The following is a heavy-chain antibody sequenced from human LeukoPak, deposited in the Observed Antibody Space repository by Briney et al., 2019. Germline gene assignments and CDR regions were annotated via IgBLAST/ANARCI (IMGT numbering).Heavy chain of an antibody. D-gene: IGHD1-1*01. CDR3: AKVEGASKASVY. CDR1: GFTFSSYA. V-gene: IGHV3-23*01. Sequence: GGSLRLSCVASGFTFSSYAMSWVRQAPGKGLEWVSGISGTGGSTYYADSVKGRFTISRDNSKNTLYLQMNSLRVGDTAEYYCAKVEGASKASVYWGQGALVTVSS. J-gene: IGHJ4*02. CDR2: ISGTGGST.